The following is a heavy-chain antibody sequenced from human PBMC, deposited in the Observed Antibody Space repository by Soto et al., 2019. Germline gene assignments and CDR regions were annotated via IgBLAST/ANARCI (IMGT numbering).Heavy chain of an antibody. V-gene: IGHV4-31*03. D-gene: IGHD6-13*01. CDR3: ARGRHIAAAGRVRSWFDP. CDR1: GGSISSGGYY. CDR2: IHHSGST. Sequence: SETLSLTCNVSGGSISSGGYYWTWIRQHPGKGLEWIGNIHHSGSTFYNPSLKSRVSISVDTSKNQFSLKLSSVTAADTAVYYCARGRHIAAAGRVRSWFDPWGQGTLVTVSS. J-gene: IGHJ5*02.